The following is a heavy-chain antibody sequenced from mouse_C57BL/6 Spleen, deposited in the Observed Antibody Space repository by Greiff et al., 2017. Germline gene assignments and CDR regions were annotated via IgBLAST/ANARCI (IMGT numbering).Heavy chain of an antibody. CDR1: GYAFSSYW. J-gene: IGHJ2*01. D-gene: IGHD1-1*01. CDR2: IYPGDGDT. Sequence: VQLQQSGAELVKPGASVTISCKASGYAFSSYWMNWVKQRPGKGLEWIGQIYPGDGDTNYNGKFKGKATLTADKSSSTAYMQLSSLTSEDSAVYFWARSGYYYGSSYYFDYRGQGTTRTVSS. CDR3: ARSGYYYGSSYYFDY. V-gene: IGHV1-80*01.